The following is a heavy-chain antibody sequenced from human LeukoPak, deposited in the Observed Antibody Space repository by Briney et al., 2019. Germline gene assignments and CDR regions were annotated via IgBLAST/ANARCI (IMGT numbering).Heavy chain of an antibody. D-gene: IGHD5-18*01. CDR2: ISAYNGKT. CDR3: AHPREYSYGYNY. CDR1: GYTFTSYG. V-gene: IGHV1-18*01. J-gene: IGHJ4*02. Sequence: ASVTVSCKASGYTFTSYGISGVRQAPGQGLEWMGWISAYNGKTNYAQKLQGRVTMTTDTSTSTAYMELRSLRSEDTAVYYCAHPREYSYGYNYWGQGTLVTVSS.